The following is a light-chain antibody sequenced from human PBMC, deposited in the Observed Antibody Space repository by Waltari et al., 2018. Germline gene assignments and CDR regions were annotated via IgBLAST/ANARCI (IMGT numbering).Light chain of an antibody. CDR2: EVT. CDR1: SDDIGNYRY. CDR3: AAYASANTLL. V-gene: IGLV2-14*01. Sequence: QSALTQPASVSGSPGQSLTISCTGTSDDIGNYRYVSWYQQHSGRAPKLSLYEVTNRPSGVSDRFSGSKSGNTASLTISGLQTEDEADYYCAAYASANTLLFGGGTQLTVL. J-gene: IGLJ2*01.